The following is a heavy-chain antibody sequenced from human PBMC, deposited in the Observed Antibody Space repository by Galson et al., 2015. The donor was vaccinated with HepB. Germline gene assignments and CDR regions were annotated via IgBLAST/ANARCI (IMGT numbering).Heavy chain of an antibody. Sequence: SETLSLTCTVSGGSISDYYWSWIRQPPGKGLEWIGYISYSGSINYKPSLKSRVTISVDTSKNQFSLKLSSVTAADTAVYYCARAVWGSLISQHYFDYWGQGTLVTVSS. CDR3: ARAVWGSLISQHYFDY. D-gene: IGHD3-16*01. CDR1: GGSISDYY. CDR2: ISYSGSI. J-gene: IGHJ4*02. V-gene: IGHV4-59*01.